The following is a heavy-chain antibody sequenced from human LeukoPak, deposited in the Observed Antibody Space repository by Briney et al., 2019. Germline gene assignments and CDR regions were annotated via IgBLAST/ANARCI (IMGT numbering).Heavy chain of an antibody. CDR1: GFTFNNAW. CDR3: TTSVVVVTNYYYYGMDV. D-gene: IGHD3-22*01. V-gene: IGHV3-15*01. CDR2: IKSKTDGGTT. Sequence: GGSLRLSCAASGFTFNNAWMSWVRQAPGKGLEWVGRIKSKTDGGTTDYAAPVKGRFSISRDDSKNTLYLQMNSLKTEDTAVYYCTTSVVVVTNYYYYGMDVWGQGTTVTVSS. J-gene: IGHJ6*02.